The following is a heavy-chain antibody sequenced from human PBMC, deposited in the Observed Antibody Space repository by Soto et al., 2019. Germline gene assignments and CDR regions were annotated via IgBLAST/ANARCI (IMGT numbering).Heavy chain of an antibody. D-gene: IGHD3-22*01. Sequence: PSETLSLTCTVSGGSISSSSYYWGWIRQPPGKGLEWIGSIYYSGSTYYNPSLKSRVTISVDTSKNQFSLKLSSVTAADTAVYYCARHNYYYDRSGYPGAKYLDYWDKGTLVTVSS. CDR3: ARHNYYYDRSGYPGAKYLDY. V-gene: IGHV4-39*01. J-gene: IGHJ4*02. CDR2: IYYSGST. CDR1: GGSISSSSYY.